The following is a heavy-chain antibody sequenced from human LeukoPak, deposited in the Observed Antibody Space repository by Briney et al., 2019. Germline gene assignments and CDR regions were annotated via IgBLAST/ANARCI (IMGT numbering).Heavy chain of an antibody. D-gene: IGHD3-16*01. CDR2: IKPDGSST. Sequence: GGSLRLSCAASGITFSNYWIHWVRQAPGKGLVWVSRIKPDGSSTNYADSVKGRFTISRDNAKNTVFLRMNSLRAEDTAVYYCAGGRGSYGLWDTWGQGTLVSVSS. CDR1: GITFSNYW. J-gene: IGHJ5*02. V-gene: IGHV3-74*01. CDR3: AGGRGSYGLWDT.